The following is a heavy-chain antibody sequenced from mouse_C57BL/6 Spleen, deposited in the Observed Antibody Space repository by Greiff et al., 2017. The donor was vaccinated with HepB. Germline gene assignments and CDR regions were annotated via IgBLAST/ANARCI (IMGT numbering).Heavy chain of an antibody. V-gene: IGHV5-17*01. CDR2: ISRGSITI. J-gene: IGHJ4*01. D-gene: IGHD1-1*01. CDR1: FFPFLSSF. CDR3: ARSYYGSSYAMDY. Sequence: SLPLSFSSSFFPFLSSFLPFFLPSPSPLLSLVSYISRGSITIYYADTVKGRFTISRDNAKNTLFLQMTSLRSEDTAMYYCARSYYGSSYAMDYWGQGTSVTVSS.